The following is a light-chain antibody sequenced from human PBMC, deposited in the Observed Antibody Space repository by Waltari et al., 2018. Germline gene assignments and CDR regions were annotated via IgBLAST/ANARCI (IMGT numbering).Light chain of an antibody. J-gene: IGKJ1*01. CDR1: QSVSSSS. Sequence: IVLTQSPGTLSLSPGERATLSCRASQSVSSSSLAWYQQKPGQAPRLLIHGASSRATGIPDRFSGSGSGTDFTLTISRLEPEDFAVYYCQQYGSSPQTFGQGTKVEIK. V-gene: IGKV3-20*01. CDR2: GAS. CDR3: QQYGSSPQT.